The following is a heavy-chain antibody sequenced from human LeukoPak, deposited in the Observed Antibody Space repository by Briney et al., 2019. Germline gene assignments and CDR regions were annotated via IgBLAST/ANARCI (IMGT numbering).Heavy chain of an antibody. D-gene: IGHD3-22*01. J-gene: IGHJ3*02. V-gene: IGHV3-21*01. CDR1: GFTFSSYS. CDR3: ARGGGYYEDAFDI. CDR2: ISSSSSYI. Sequence: GGSLRLFCAASGFTFSSYSMNWVRQAPGKGLEWVSSISSSSSYIYYADSVKGRFTISRDNAKNSLYLQMNSLRAEDTAVYYCARGGGYYEDAFDIWGQGTMVTVSS.